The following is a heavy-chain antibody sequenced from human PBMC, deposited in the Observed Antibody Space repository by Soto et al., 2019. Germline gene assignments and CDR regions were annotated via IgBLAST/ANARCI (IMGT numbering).Heavy chain of an antibody. Sequence: EVQLVESGGGVVRPGGSLRLSCAASGFTFDDYGMSWVRQAPGKGLEWVCGINWNGDSTGYADSVKGRFTISRDNAENYVYLPMNSLRAEETALYYCARGRRYCSSANCYSVLLYWGQGTLVTVSS. CDR2: INWNGDST. CDR1: GFTFDDYG. CDR3: ARGRRYCSSANCYSVLLY. J-gene: IGHJ4*02. D-gene: IGHD2-15*01. V-gene: IGHV3-20*04.